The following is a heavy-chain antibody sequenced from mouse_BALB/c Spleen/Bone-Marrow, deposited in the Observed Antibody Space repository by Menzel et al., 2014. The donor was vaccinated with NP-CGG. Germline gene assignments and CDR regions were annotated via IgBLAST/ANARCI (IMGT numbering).Heavy chain of an antibody. CDR1: GFTFSDYY. D-gene: IGHD1-1*01. J-gene: IGHJ1*01. V-gene: IGHV5-4*02. CDR2: ISDGGSYT. Sequence: EVMLVESGGGLVKPGGSLKLSCAASGFTFSDYYMYWVRQTPEKRLEWVATISDGGSYTYYPDSVKGRFTISRDNAKNNLYLQMSSLKSEDTAMYYCARFYYYGRSYFDVWGAGTTVTVSS. CDR3: ARFYYYGRSYFDV.